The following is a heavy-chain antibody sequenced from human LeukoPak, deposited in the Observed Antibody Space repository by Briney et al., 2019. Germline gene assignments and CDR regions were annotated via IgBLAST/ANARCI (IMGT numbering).Heavy chain of an antibody. CDR3: ARNTAMVRYYFDY. D-gene: IGHD5-18*01. J-gene: IGHJ4*02. CDR2: IYYSGST. CDR1: GGSISSYY. Sequence: KPSETLSLTCTVSGGSISSYYWSWIRQPPGKGLEWIGYIYYSGSTNYNPSLKSRVTISVDTSKNQFSLKLSSVTAADTAVYYCARNTAMVRYYFDYWGQGTLVTVSS. V-gene: IGHV4-59*08.